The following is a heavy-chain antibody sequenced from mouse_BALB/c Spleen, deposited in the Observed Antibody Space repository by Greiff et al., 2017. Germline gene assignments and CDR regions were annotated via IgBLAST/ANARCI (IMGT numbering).Heavy chain of an antibody. CDR3: ARVWAPFAY. Sequence: QVQLKESGAELVRPGTSVKVSCKASGYAFTNYLIEWVKQRPGQGLEWIGVINPGSGGTNYNEKFKGKATLTADKSSSTAYMQLSSLTSDDSAVYFCARVWAPFAYWGQGTLVTVSA. V-gene: IGHV1-54*01. J-gene: IGHJ3*01. CDR2: INPGSGGT. D-gene: IGHD4-1*01. CDR1: GYAFTNYL.